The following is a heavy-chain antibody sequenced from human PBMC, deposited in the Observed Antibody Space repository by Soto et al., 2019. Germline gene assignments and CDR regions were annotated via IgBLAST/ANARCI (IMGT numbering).Heavy chain of an antibody. V-gene: IGHV3-15*07. D-gene: IGHD4-17*01. Sequence: GGSLRLSCAASGFTFSNAWMNWVRQAPGKGLEWVGRIKSKTDGGTTDYAAPVKGRFTISRDDSKNTLYLQMNSLKTEDTAVYYCASETYGPYYYGMDVWGQGTTVTVSS. CDR1: GFTFSNAW. CDR3: ASETYGPYYYGMDV. CDR2: IKSKTDGGTT. J-gene: IGHJ6*02.